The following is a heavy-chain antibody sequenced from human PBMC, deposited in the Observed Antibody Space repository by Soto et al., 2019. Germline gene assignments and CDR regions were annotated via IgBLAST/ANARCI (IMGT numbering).Heavy chain of an antibody. Sequence: EVQLVESGGGLVQPGGSLRLSCAASGFTFSSYAMHWVRQAPGKGLEYVSAISSNGGSTYYANSLKGRFTISRDNSKNTLYIQMGRLRAEDMAVYYCARAKKGSGSSSSWTFDYWGQGTLVTVSS. D-gene: IGHD2-2*01. V-gene: IGHV3-64*01. CDR1: GFTFSSYA. CDR3: ARAKKGSGSSSSWTFDY. J-gene: IGHJ4*02. CDR2: ISSNGGST.